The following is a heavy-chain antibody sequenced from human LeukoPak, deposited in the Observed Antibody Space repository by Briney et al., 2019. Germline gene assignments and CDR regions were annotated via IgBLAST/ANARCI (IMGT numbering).Heavy chain of an antibody. CDR1: GYTFSNFG. D-gene: IGHD5-24*01. V-gene: IGHV1-46*01. J-gene: IGHJ3*02. CDR2: INPGGDNT. CDR3: ARIRDGYNDAYDI. Sequence: ASVKVSCKASGYTFSNFGISWVRQAPGQGLEWMGLINPGGDNTNYAQNFQGRVTVTRDTSASTVYMELSSLRPEDTAIYYCARIRDGYNDAYDIWGQGTVVTVPS.